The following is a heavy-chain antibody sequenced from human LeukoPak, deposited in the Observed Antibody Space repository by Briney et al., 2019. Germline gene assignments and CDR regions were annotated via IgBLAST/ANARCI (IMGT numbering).Heavy chain of an antibody. Sequence: PGGSLRLSGAASGFTFSSYSMNWVRQAPGKGLEWVSSISSSSSYIYYADSVKRRFTISRDNAKNSLYLQMNSLRAQDTAVYYCASGEVTSVDYWGQGTLVTVSS. V-gene: IGHV3-21*01. J-gene: IGHJ4*02. D-gene: IGHD3-10*01. CDR2: ISSSSSYI. CDR1: GFTFSSYS. CDR3: ASGEVTSVDY.